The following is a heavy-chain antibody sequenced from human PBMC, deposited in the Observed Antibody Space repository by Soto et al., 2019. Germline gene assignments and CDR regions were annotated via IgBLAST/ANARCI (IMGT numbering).Heavy chain of an antibody. V-gene: IGHV3-21*04. J-gene: IGHJ4*02. Sequence: PGGSLRLSCAASGFTFTRYSMNWVRQAPGKGLEWVSSISSTTNYIYYGDSVKGRFTISRDNSKNTVSLQMNGLRDEDTAMYYCVGAAPGDWGQGTPVTVSS. CDR3: VGAAPGD. D-gene: IGHD3-16*01. CDR1: GFTFTRYS. CDR2: ISSTTNYI.